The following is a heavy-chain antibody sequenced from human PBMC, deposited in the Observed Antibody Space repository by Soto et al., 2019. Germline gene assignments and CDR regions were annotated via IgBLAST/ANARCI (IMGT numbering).Heavy chain of an antibody. CDR2: IYYSGST. Sequence: SETLSLTCTVSGGSISSGGYYWSWIRQHPGKGLEWIGYIYYSGSTYYNPSLKNRVTKSEDTSKNQFSLKLSSVTAADTAVYYCARAARNYYDSSGYYYAIDYWGQGTLVTVSS. CDR3: ARAARNYYDSSGYYYAIDY. D-gene: IGHD3-22*01. CDR1: GGSISSGGYY. J-gene: IGHJ4*02. V-gene: IGHV4-31*03.